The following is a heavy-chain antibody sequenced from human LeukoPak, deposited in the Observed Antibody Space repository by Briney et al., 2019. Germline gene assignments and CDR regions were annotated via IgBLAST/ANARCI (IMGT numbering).Heavy chain of an antibody. Sequence: SETLSLTCTVSAGSISIYYWTWIRQPPGKGLEWIGNVYYSGSTNYNPSLKSRVTISVDTSKNQFSLKLNSMTAADTAVYYCARGQLVGATNWFDTWGQGTLVTVSS. CDR2: VYYSGST. D-gene: IGHD1-26*01. CDR3: ARGQLVGATNWFDT. J-gene: IGHJ5*02. V-gene: IGHV4-59*08. CDR1: AGSISIYY.